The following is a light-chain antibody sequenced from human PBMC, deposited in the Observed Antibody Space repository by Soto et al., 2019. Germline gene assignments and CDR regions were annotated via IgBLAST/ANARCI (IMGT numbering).Light chain of an antibody. CDR3: QQYYSTPTWT. J-gene: IGKJ1*01. V-gene: IGKV4-1*01. CDR1: QSVLYSSNNKNY. Sequence: DIVMTQSPDSLAVSLGERATINCKSSQSVLYSSNNKNYLAWYQQKPGQPPKLLIYWASTRESGVPDRFSGSGSGKDLPLTISSLQAEDVAVYYCQQYYSTPTWTFGQGTKVEIK. CDR2: WAS.